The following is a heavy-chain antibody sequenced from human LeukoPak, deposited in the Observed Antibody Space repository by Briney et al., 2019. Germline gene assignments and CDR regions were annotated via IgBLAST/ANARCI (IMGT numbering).Heavy chain of an antibody. V-gene: IGHV1-2*02. Sequence: ASVKVSCKASGYTFTSYAMNWVRQAPGQGLEWLGWINPKSGAADYAQQFRGRVTMTRDTPINTDYMEMKRVTSDDTAVYYCARGAEAETSPLDFWGQGTLVTVSS. CDR1: GYTFTSYA. J-gene: IGHJ4*02. D-gene: IGHD6-13*01. CDR3: ARGAEAETSPLDF. CDR2: INPKSGAA.